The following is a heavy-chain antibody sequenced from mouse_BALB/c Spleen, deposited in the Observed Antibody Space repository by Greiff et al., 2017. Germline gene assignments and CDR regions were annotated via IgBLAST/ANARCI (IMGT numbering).Heavy chain of an antibody. CDR1: GYTFTSYW. D-gene: IGHD4-1*01. CDR2: INPSTGYT. V-gene: IGHV1-7*01. J-gene: IGHJ4*01. CDR3: ARDWRAMDY. Sequence: VQLQQSGAELAKPGASVKMSCKASGYTFTSYWMHWVKQRPGQGLEWIGYINPSTGYTEYNQKFKDKATLTADKSSSTAYMQLSSLTSEDSAVYYCARDWRAMDYWGQGTSVTVSS.